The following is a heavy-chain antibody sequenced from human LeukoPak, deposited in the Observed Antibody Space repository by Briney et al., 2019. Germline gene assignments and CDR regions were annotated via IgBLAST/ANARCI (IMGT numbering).Heavy chain of an antibody. Sequence: GASVKVSCKASGGTFSSYAISWVRQAPGQGLEWMGGIIPIFGTASYAQKFQGRVTITADESTSTAYMELSRLRSDDTAVYYCARPALWFGEFTHFDYWGQGALVTVSS. D-gene: IGHD3-10*01. V-gene: IGHV1-69*13. J-gene: IGHJ4*02. CDR2: IIPIFGTA. CDR1: GGTFSSYA. CDR3: ARPALWFGEFTHFDY.